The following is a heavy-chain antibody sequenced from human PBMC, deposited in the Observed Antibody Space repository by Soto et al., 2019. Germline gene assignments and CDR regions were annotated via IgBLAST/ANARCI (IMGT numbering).Heavy chain of an antibody. CDR3: AKNGQPPYYYYGMDV. Sequence: QGQLVQSGAEVKKPGASVKVSCKASGYTFTRYGISWVRQAPGHGLEWMGWISGYNGDTKYAQKFQGRVTMTVDTSTTTAYMELMSLTSDDGAVYYCAKNGQPPYYYYGMDVWGQGTTVTVSS. CDR1: GYTFTRYG. J-gene: IGHJ6*02. D-gene: IGHD2-8*01. CDR2: ISGYNGDT. V-gene: IGHV1-18*01.